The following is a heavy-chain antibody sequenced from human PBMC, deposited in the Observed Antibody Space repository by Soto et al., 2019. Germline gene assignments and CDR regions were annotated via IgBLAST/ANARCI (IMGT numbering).Heavy chain of an antibody. V-gene: IGHV1-18*01. CDR2: ISAYNGNT. D-gene: IGHD3-9*01. Sequence: QVQLVQSGAEVKKPGASVKVSCKASGYTFTSYGISWVRQAPGQGLEWMGWISAYNGNTNYAQKLQGRVTKTTDTPTSTAYMELRSLRSDDTAVYYCARESLGSLLRYFDWFPNYYGMDVWGQGTTVTVSS. CDR1: GYTFTSYG. CDR3: ARESLGSLLRYFDWFPNYYGMDV. J-gene: IGHJ6*02.